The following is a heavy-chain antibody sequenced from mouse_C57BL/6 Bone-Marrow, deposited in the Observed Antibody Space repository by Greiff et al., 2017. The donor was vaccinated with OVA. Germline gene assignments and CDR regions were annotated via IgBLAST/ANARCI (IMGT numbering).Heavy chain of an antibody. CDR3: ARYPYYFDY. V-gene: IGHV1-55*01. CDR2: IYPGSGST. J-gene: IGHJ2*01. CDR1: GYTFTSYW. Sequence: QVQLQQPGAELVKPGASVKMSCKASGYTFTSYWITWVKQRPGQGLEWIGDIYPGSGSTNYNEKFKSKATLTVDTPSSTAYMQLSSLTSEDSAVYYCARYPYYFDYWGQGTTLTVSS.